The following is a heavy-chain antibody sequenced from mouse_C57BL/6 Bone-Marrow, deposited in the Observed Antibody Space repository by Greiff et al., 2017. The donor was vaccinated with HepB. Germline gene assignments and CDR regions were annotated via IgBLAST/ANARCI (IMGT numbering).Heavy chain of an antibody. D-gene: IGHD1-1*01. CDR3: ARDYGS. Sequence: QVHVKQPGAELVRPGSSVKLSCKASGYTFTSYWMHWVKQRPIQGLEWIGNIDPSDSDTHYNQKFKDKATLTVDKSSSTAYMQLSSLTSEDSAVYYCARDYGSWGQGTTLTVSS. CDR2: IDPSDSDT. J-gene: IGHJ2*01. V-gene: IGHV1-52*01. CDR1: GYTFTSYW.